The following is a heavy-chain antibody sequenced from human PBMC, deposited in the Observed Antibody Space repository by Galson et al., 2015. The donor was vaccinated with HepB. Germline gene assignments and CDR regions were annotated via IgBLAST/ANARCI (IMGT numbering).Heavy chain of an antibody. CDR2: INPNSGGT. V-gene: IGHV1-2*02. CDR3: ARDSTYDPNLFDP. Sequence: SVKVSCKASGYTFTGYYMHWVRQAPGQGLEWMGWINPNSGGTNYAQKFQGRVTMTRDTSISTAYMELSRLRSDDTAVYYCARDSTYDPNLFDPWGQGTLVTVSS. J-gene: IGHJ5*02. D-gene: IGHD3-3*01. CDR1: GYTFTGYY.